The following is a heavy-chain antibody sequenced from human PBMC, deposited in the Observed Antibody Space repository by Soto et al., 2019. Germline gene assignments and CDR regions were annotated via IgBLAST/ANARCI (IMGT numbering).Heavy chain of an antibody. CDR2: ISGSGGST. CDR1: GFTFSSYA. V-gene: IGHV3-23*01. CDR3: AKDPTERDYGDYEGNWFDP. D-gene: IGHD4-17*01. Sequence: EVQLLESGGGLVQPGGSLRLSCAASGFTFSSYAMSWVRQAPGKGLEWVSAISGSGGSTYYADSVKGRFTISRDNSKNTRYLQMNSLRAEDTAVYYCAKDPTERDYGDYEGNWFDPWGQGTLVTVSS. J-gene: IGHJ5*02.